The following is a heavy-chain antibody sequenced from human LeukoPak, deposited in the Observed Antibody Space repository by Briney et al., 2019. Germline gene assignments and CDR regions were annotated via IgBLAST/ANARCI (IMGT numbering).Heavy chain of an antibody. CDR1: RDIVSSNSAA. Sequence: SQTLSLTCAISRDIVSSNSAAWNWIRQSPSRGLEWLGRTYYRSRWYNDYAVSMESRITVNPDTSKNQFSLHLNSVTPEDTAVYYCARDPSVSVSSSGWYYFDYWGQGSQVIVSS. D-gene: IGHD6-19*01. V-gene: IGHV6-1*01. CDR2: TYYRSRWYN. J-gene: IGHJ4*02. CDR3: ARDPSVSVSSSGWYYFDY.